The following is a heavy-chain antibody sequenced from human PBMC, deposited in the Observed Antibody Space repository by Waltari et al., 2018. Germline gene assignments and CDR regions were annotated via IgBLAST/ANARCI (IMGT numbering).Heavy chain of an antibody. D-gene: IGHD4-17*01. V-gene: IGHV3-48*03. CDR3: ARRDDYGDDPFWT. Sequence: EEHLVESGGGLVQPGGSLRLSCAASGFIFSNYELNWIRQAPGKGVEWVSYNGSRVSTSSYAGSAKGRFTNSRDKAKNALYLQMNSRRAEDTAVYYCARRDDYGDDPFWTWGQGTLVTVSS. CDR1: GFIFSNYE. CDR2: NGSRVSTS. J-gene: IGHJ5*02.